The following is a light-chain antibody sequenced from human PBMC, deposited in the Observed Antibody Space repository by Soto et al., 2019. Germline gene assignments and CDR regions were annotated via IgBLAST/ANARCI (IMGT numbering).Light chain of an antibody. CDR1: QSVSSSY. CDR2: GAS. J-gene: IGKJ3*01. Sequence: EIVLTQSPGTLSLSPGERATLSCRASQSVSSSYLAWYQQKPSQAPRLLMYGASSRATGIPDRFSGSGSGTDFTLTISRLEPEDFAVYYCQQYGTSPFTFGPGTKVDI. V-gene: IGKV3-20*01. CDR3: QQYGTSPFT.